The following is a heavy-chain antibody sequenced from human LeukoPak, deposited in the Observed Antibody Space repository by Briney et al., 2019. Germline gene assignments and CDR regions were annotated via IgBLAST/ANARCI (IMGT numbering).Heavy chain of an antibody. Sequence: SETLSLTCTVSGYSISSGYYWGWIRQPPGKGLEWVGSIYHSGSTYYNPSLKSRVTISVDTSKNQFSLKLSSVTAADTAVYYCARVDYYDSSGYFVSGPNFDPWGQGTLVTVSS. J-gene: IGHJ5*02. V-gene: IGHV4-38-2*02. CDR2: IYHSGST. CDR3: ARVDYYDSSGYFVSGPNFDP. D-gene: IGHD3-22*01. CDR1: GYSISSGYY.